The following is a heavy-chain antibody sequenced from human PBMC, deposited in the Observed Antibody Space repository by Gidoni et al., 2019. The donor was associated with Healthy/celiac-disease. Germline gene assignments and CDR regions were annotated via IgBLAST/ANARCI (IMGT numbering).Heavy chain of an antibody. J-gene: IGHJ4*02. CDR1: GFTFSSYA. D-gene: IGHD2-2*01. CDR3: ARARKYLQDY. V-gene: IGHV3-30*04. Sequence: QVQLVESGGGVVQPGRSLRLSCAAPGFTFSSYAMHWVRQAPGKGLEWVAVISYDGSNKYYADSVKGRFTISRDNSKNTLYLQMNSLRAEDTAVYYCARARKYLQDYWGQGTLVTVSS. CDR2: ISYDGSNK.